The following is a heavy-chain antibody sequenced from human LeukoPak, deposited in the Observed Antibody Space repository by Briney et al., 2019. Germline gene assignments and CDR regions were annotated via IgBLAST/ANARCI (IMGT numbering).Heavy chain of an antibody. Sequence: SETLSLTCTVSGGSISSHYWSWIRQPAGKGLEWIGRIYTSGSTNYNPSLKSRVTMSVDTSKNQFSLKLSSVTAADTAVYYCARGVFDAFGELSVYYYYYYMDVWGKGTTVTVSS. CDR2: IYTSGST. J-gene: IGHJ6*03. CDR1: GGSISSHY. V-gene: IGHV4-4*07. D-gene: IGHD3-10*01. CDR3: ARGVFDAFGELSVYYYYYYMDV.